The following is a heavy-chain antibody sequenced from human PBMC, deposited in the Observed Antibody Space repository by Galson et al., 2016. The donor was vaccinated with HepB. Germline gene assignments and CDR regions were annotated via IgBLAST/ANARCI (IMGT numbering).Heavy chain of an antibody. CDR1: GFRLSNYG. D-gene: IGHD2-2*02. Sequence: SLRLSCAASGFRLSNYGMHWVRQAPGKGLEWVAAMSYDGINKYYADSVKGRFTISRDNSKNTLDLGMNSLRPEDTAMYYCAKDVRYFSYTSRQVCQFEYWGQGTLVTVSS. V-gene: IGHV3-30*18. CDR3: AKDVRYFSYTSRQVCQFEY. CDR2: MSYDGINK. J-gene: IGHJ4*02.